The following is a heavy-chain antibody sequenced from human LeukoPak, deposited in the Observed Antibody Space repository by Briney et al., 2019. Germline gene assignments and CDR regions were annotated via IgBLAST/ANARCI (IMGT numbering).Heavy chain of an antibody. Sequence: SSETLSLTCTVSGGSISSYYWSWIRLPPGEGLEWLGYIYYSGSTNYNHSLKMRVTISVDTSKNQFPLKLSTVTAADTAVYYCASYGSSGYKGAFDIWGQGTMVTVSS. CDR2: IYYSGST. J-gene: IGHJ3*02. CDR3: ASYGSSGYKGAFDI. CDR1: GGSISSYY. V-gene: IGHV4-59*08. D-gene: IGHD3-22*01.